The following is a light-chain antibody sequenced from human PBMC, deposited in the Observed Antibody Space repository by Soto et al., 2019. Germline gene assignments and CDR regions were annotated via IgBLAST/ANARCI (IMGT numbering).Light chain of an antibody. CDR3: QQYNNWPMT. CDR2: GAS. V-gene: IGKV3-15*01. CDR1: QSVSSN. Sequence: EIVMTQSPATLSVSPGERATLSCRASQSVSSNLAWYQQKPGQAPRLLIYGASTRATGIPARFSGSGSGTELPLTISSLQSEDFVVYYCQQYNNWPMTFGQGTKVESK. J-gene: IGKJ1*01.